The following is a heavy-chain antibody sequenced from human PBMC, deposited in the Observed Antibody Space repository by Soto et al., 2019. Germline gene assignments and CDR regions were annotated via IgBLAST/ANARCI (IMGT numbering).Heavy chain of an antibody. V-gene: IGHV3-48*02. CDR1: GFTFSSYS. D-gene: IGHD3-3*01. J-gene: IGHJ6*02. CDR3: ARDHYDFWSGYWRYYGMDV. CDR2: VSSSSSSI. Sequence: WGTLSLSCAASGFTFSSYSMSWVRQSPGKGRGWVSYVSSSSSSIYYADSVHGRFTISTDNAKNSLYLQMNRLRDEDTAVYYCARDHYDFWSGYWRYYGMDVWGQGTTVTVSS.